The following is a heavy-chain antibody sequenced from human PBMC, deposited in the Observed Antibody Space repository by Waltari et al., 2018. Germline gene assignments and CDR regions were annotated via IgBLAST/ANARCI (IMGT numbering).Heavy chain of an antibody. CDR2: IYYSGST. Sequence: SLTCTVSGGSISSYYWSWIRQPPGKGLEWIGYIYYSGSTNYNPSLKSRVTISVDTSKNQFSLKLSSVTAADTAVYYCARGGHYDILMDYWGQGTLVTVSS. CDR1: GGSISSYY. D-gene: IGHD3-9*01. V-gene: IGHV4-59*13. J-gene: IGHJ4*02. CDR3: ARGGHYDILMDY.